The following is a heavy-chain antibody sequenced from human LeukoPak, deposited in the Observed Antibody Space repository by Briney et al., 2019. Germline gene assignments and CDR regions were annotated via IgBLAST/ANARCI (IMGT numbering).Heavy chain of an antibody. D-gene: IGHD2-21*01. J-gene: IGHJ6*02. Sequence: RGSLRLSCAAIGFTFSSYGMHWVRQAPGKGLRWVAVISYDGTNEYYADSVKGRFTISRDNSQNTLYLQMNSLRAEDTAVYFCAEEGPAAVISRRARCYGLVVWGRGATVAVSS. CDR1: GFTFSSYG. CDR2: ISYDGTNE. CDR3: AEEGPAAVISRRARCYGLVV. V-gene: IGHV3-30*18.